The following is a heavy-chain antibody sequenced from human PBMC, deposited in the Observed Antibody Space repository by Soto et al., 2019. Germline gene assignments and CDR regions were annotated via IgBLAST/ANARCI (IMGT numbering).Heavy chain of an antibody. CDR2: IYPSDSDT. D-gene: IGHD3-3*01. V-gene: IGHV5-51*01. J-gene: IGHJ4*02. CDR3: ARGGVSTRNFDY. CDR1: GYNFAGYW. Sequence: PGESLKISCKGSGYNFAGYWIAWVRQMPGKGLELMGIIYPSDSDTRYRPSFQGQVTISADKSISSAYLQWSSLRASDTAMYYCARGGVSTRNFDYWGQGTPVTVSS.